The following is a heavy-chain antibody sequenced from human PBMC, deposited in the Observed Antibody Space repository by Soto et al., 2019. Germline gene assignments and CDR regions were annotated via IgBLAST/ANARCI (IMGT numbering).Heavy chain of an antibody. J-gene: IGHJ4*02. CDR1: SYTFDNYD. D-gene: IGHD3-10*02. CDR3: ARGSQMFPIDY. CDR2: ISPYNGDT. Sequence: GASVKVSCKASSYTFDNYDIIWVRQAPGQGLEWMGWISPYNGDTEYAQSFQGRVTMTTDRFTSTVYMELESLTSDDTAVYYCARGSQMFPIDYWGQGTQVTVSS. V-gene: IGHV1-18*01.